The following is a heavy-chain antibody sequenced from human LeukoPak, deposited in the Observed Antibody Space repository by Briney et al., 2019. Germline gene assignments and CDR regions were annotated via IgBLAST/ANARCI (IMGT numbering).Heavy chain of an antibody. CDR1: GFGFDDYA. V-gene: IGHV3-43*02. CDR3: AKGEIALAGNYFQY. D-gene: IGHD6-19*01. J-gene: IGHJ1*01. Sequence: GGSLRLSCAASGFGFDDYAMHWVRQAPGKGLEWVCVVSGDATSTYYADSVKGRFTISRDNGKSSLYLQMDSLRPEDTALYYCAKGEIALAGNYFQYWGQGSLVTVSS. CDR2: VSGDATST.